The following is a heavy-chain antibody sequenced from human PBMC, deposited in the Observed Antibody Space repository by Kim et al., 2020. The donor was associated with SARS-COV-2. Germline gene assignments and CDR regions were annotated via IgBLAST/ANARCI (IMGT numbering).Heavy chain of an antibody. CDR1: GVTFSRHG. CDR2: RWYDGSKK. J-gene: IGHJ5*02. Sequence: GGSLRLSCAASGVTFSRHGMHWVRQGPGKGLEWVAVRWYDGSKKYYADSLKGRFTISRDNSKNTLYLQMHSLRPAATAVYYFSKDGGSYYSSWRQGTLVT. V-gene: IGHV3-33*06. D-gene: IGHD1-26*01. CDR3: SKDGGSYYSS.